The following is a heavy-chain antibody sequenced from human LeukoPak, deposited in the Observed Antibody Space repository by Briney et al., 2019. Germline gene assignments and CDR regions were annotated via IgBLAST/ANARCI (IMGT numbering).Heavy chain of an antibody. Sequence: GGSLRLSCAASGFTFSSYSMNWVRQAPGKGLEWVSSISSSSSYIYYADSVKGRFTISRDNAKNSLYLQMNSLRAEDTAVYYCARRGPYYYDSSGYYYWGQGTLVTVSS. CDR1: GFTFSSYS. J-gene: IGHJ4*02. V-gene: IGHV3-21*01. CDR2: ISSSSSYI. CDR3: ARRGPYYYDSSGYYY. D-gene: IGHD3-22*01.